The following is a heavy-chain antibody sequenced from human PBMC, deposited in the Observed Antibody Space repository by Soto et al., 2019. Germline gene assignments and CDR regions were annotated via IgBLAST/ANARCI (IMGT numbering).Heavy chain of an antibody. CDR2: IYYSGST. D-gene: IGHD2-21*01. V-gene: IGHV4-39*07. J-gene: IGHJ3*02. CDR3: ARDLGRWLYAFDI. Sequence: SETLSLTCTVSGGSISSSSYYWGWIRQPPGKGLEWIGSIYYSGSTYYNPSLKSRVTISVDTSKNQFSLKLSSVTAADTAVYYCARDLGRWLYAFDIWGQGTMVT. CDR1: GGSISSSSYY.